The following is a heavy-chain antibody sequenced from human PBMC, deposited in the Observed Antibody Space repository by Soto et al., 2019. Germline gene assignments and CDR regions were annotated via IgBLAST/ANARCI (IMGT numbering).Heavy chain of an antibody. D-gene: IGHD2-8*01. J-gene: IGHJ4*02. CDR1: GGSISSSSYY. Sequence: PSEILSLTCTVSGGSISSSSYYWGWIRQPPGKGLEWIGEINHSGSTNYNPSLKSRVTISVDTSKNQCSLKLSSVTAADTAVYYCARTHIVLMVYARYFDYWGQGTLVTVSS. V-gene: IGHV4-39*07. CDR2: INHSGST. CDR3: ARTHIVLMVYARYFDY.